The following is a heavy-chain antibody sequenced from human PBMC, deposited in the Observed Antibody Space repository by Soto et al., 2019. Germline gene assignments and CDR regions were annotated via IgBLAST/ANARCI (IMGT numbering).Heavy chain of an antibody. J-gene: IGHJ2*01. CDR3: ASDSGISSSSWYLYGYNSSAYEDWYFEL. CDR1: GFTFSSYA. V-gene: IGHV3-30-3*01. D-gene: IGHD6-13*01. Sequence: QVQLVESGGGVVQPGRSLRLSCAASGFTFSSYAMHWVRQAPGKGLEWVAVISYDGSNKYYADSVKGRFTISRDNSKNSLYLQRTSLRAEDTALYYCASDSGISSSSWYLYGYNSSAYEDWYFELWGSGTLVTVSS. CDR2: ISYDGSNK.